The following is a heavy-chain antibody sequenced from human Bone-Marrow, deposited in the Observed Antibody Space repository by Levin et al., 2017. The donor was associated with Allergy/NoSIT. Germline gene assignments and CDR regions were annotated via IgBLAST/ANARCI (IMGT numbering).Heavy chain of an antibody. D-gene: IGHD6-13*01. Sequence: ASETLSLTCTVSGGSISSSSYYWGWIRQPPGKGLEWIGSIYYSGSTYYNPSLKSRVTISVDTSKNQFSLKLSSVTAADTAVYYCARHRGGAGIAAALWFDYWGQGTLVTVSS. CDR2: IYYSGST. CDR1: GGSISSSSYY. CDR3: ARHRGGAGIAAALWFDY. J-gene: IGHJ4*02. V-gene: IGHV4-39*01.